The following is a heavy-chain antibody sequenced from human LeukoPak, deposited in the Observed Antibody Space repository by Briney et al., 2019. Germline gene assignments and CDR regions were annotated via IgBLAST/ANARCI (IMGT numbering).Heavy chain of an antibody. CDR3: ATDFYDST. J-gene: IGHJ5*02. V-gene: IGHV3-15*07. CDR1: GFTFSNAW. CDR2: IRSCSDGGTI. D-gene: IGHD3-22*01. Sequence: GGSLRLSCATSGFTFSNAWMNWVRQAPGKGLEWVGRIRSCSDGGTIDYAAPVKGRCTLSRDDSKTTLYLQMNSLQTEDTAVYYCATDFYDSTWAQGTLVTVSS.